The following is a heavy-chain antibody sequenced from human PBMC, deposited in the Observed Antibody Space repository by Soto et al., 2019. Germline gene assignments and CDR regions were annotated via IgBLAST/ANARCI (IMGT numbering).Heavy chain of an antibody. Sequence: QVQLVESGGGVVQPGRSLRLSCAASGFTFSNYGMHWVRQAPGKGLEWVAVISYDGSNKYYADSVKGRFTISRDNSKNTLYLQVICLRAEDTAVYYCAKDRGSGNYYYYGMDVWGQGTTVTVSS. CDR2: ISYDGSNK. CDR3: AKDRGSGNYYYYGMDV. V-gene: IGHV3-30*18. D-gene: IGHD6-19*01. J-gene: IGHJ6*02. CDR1: GFTFSNYG.